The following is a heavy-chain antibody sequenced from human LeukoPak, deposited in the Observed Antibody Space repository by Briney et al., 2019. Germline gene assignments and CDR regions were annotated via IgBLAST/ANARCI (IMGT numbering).Heavy chain of an antibody. J-gene: IGHJ4*02. CDR2: INPNSGGT. CDR3: ARARYGYGYPFDY. CDR1: GYTFTGYY. D-gene: IGHD5-18*01. Sequence: ASVKVSCKASGYTFTGYYMHWVRQAPGQGLEWMGWINPNSGGTNYAQKFQGRVIMTRDTSISTAYMELCRLRSDDTAVYYCARARYGYGYPFDYWGQGTLVTVSS. V-gene: IGHV1-2*02.